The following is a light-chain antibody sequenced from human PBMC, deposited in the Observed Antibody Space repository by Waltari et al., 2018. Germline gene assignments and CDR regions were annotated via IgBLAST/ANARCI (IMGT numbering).Light chain of an antibody. CDR3: SSYAGSNNLV. CDR2: EVS. CDR1: SSDIGGYTY. J-gene: IGLJ1*01. V-gene: IGLV2-8*01. Sequence: QSALTPPPSASGSPGQSVTISCTGTSSDIGGYTYVSWYRQHPGKGPKLLIYEVSKRPSGVPNRFSGSKSGNTASLTVSGLQAEDEADYYCSSYAGSNNLVFGTGTKVTVL.